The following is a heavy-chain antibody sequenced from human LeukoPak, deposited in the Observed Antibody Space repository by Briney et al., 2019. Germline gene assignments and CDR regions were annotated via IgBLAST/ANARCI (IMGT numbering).Heavy chain of an antibody. CDR1: GFTVSSNY. V-gene: IGHV3-66*01. Sequence: GGSLRLSCAASGFTVSSNYMSWVRQAPGKGLEWVSVIYSGGSTYYADSVKGRFTISRDNSKNTLYLQMNSLRAEDTAVYYCARDREMATRLHDAFDFWGQGTMVTVSS. CDR2: IYSGGST. D-gene: IGHD5-24*01. J-gene: IGHJ3*01. CDR3: ARDREMATRLHDAFDF.